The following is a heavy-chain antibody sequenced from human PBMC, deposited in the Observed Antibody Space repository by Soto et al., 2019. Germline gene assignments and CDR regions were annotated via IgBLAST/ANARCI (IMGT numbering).Heavy chain of an antibody. CDR3: ARAFIVLVPAAMGGAFDI. CDR2: IYYSGST. Sequence: SETLSLTCTVSGCSISSGGYYWSWIRQHPGKGLEWIGYIYYSGSTYYNPSLKSRVTISVDTSKNQFSLKLSSVTAADTAVYYCARAFIVLVPAAMGGAFDIWGQGTMVTVSS. CDR1: GCSISSGGYY. V-gene: IGHV4-31*03. J-gene: IGHJ3*02. D-gene: IGHD2-2*01.